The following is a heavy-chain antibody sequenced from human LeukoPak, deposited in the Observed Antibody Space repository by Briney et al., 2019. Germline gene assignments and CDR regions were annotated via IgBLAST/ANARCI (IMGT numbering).Heavy chain of an antibody. Sequence: GGSLRLSCAASGFTFSTYSMNWVRQPPGKGLEWVSYITSDSVTMFYADSVKGRFTISRDNAKDSLYLQMNSLRAEDTAVYYCAREANYYDSSGYWGRAFDIWGQGTMVTVSS. CDR2: ITSDSVTM. V-gene: IGHV3-48*04. CDR1: GFTFSTYS. J-gene: IGHJ3*02. CDR3: AREANYYDSSGYWGRAFDI. D-gene: IGHD3-22*01.